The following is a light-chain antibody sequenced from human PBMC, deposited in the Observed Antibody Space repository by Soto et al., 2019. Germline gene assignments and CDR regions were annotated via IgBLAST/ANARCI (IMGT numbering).Light chain of an antibody. Sequence: DIQMTQSPSTLSASVGDRVTITCRASQSISSWLAWYQQKPGKAPKLLIYKASSLESGVPSRFSGSGSETEFTLTISSLQPDDFATYHCQQYNSYVTVGGGTKVEIK. CDR2: KAS. CDR3: QQYNSYVT. CDR1: QSISSW. V-gene: IGKV1-5*03. J-gene: IGKJ4*01.